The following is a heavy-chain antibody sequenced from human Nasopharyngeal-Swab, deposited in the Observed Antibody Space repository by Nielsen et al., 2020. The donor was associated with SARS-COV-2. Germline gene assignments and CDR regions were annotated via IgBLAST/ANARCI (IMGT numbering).Heavy chain of an antibody. CDR1: GFTFSSYA. V-gene: IGHV3-23*01. CDR3: AREGGIFGVVIVDY. CDR2: ISGSGGST. Sequence: GESLKISCAASGFTFSSYAMSWVRQAPGKGLEWVSAISGSGGSTYYADSVKGRFTISRDNSKNTLYLQMNSLRAEDTAVYYCAREGGIFGVVIVDYWGQGTLVTVSS. J-gene: IGHJ4*02. D-gene: IGHD3-3*01.